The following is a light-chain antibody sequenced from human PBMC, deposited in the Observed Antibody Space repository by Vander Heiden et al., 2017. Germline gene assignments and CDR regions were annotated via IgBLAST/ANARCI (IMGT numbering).Light chain of an antibody. CDR1: SSDVGGFNH. J-gene: IGLJ3*02. CDR3: CSYAGTNTWL. Sequence: QSALTQPRSVSGSPGQSVTISCTGTSSDVGGFNHVSWYQQHPGKAPKVMSYDVNKRPSGVPYRFSGSKSGNTASLTISGLQAEDEAGYYCCSYAGTNTWLFGGGTKLTVL. V-gene: IGLV2-11*01. CDR2: DVN.